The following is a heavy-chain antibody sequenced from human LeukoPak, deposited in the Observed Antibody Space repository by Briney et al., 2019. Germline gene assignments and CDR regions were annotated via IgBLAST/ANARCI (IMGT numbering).Heavy chain of an antibody. V-gene: IGHV3-21*01. J-gene: IGHJ4*02. CDR2: LSVSSSSS. CDR3: ARDNYGDYYS. CDR1: EFTFSTYS. Sequence: PGGSLRLFCEASEFTFSTYSKNWVPQAPGKGLELVLSLSVSSSSSYYKESVRGRFTISRDNSKSSVYLQMNSLRAEDTAVYHCARDNYGDYYSWGQGTLVTVSS. D-gene: IGHD4-17*01.